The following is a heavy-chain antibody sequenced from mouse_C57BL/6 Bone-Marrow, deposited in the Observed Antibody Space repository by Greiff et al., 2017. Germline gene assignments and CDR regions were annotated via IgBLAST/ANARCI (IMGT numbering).Heavy chain of an antibody. D-gene: IGHD2-2*01. J-gene: IGHJ1*03. CDR2: INPYNGGT. V-gene: IGHV1-19*01. Sequence: VQLKQSGPVLVKPGASVKMSCKASGYTFTDYYMNWVRQSHGKSLEWIGFINPYNGGTCYNQKIKGKATLTVDKSSSTAYLELNSLTSEDSAVYYCARGDGYGDVWGTGTTVTVSS. CDR3: ARGDGYGDV. CDR1: GYTFTDYY.